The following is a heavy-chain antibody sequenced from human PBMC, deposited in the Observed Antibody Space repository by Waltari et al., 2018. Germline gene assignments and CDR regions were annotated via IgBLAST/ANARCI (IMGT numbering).Heavy chain of an antibody. CDR3: ARAYGDYLRYYYGMDV. V-gene: IGHV4-61*09. CDR1: GGSISSGSYY. CDR2: IYTSGST. Sequence: QVQLQESGPGLVKPSQTLSLTCTVSGGSISSGSYYWSWIRQPAGKGLEWIGYIYTSGSTNYNPSRKSRVTISVDTSKNQFSLKLSSVAAADTAVYYCARAYGDYLRYYYGMDVWGQGTTVTVSS. J-gene: IGHJ6*02. D-gene: IGHD4-17*01.